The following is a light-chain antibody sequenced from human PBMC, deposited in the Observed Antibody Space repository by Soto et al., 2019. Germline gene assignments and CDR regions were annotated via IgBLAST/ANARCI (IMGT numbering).Light chain of an antibody. J-gene: IGLJ1*01. V-gene: IGLV2-14*03. CDR1: SSDVGGYNY. CDR3: SSYTTSNTRQIV. Sequence: QSVLTQPASASGSPGQSITISCTGTSSDVGGYNYVSWYQHHPGKAPKLIIYDVSNRPSGVSNRFSGSKSGNTASLTISGLQPEDEADYYCSSYTTSNTRQIVFGTGTKVPVL. CDR2: DVS.